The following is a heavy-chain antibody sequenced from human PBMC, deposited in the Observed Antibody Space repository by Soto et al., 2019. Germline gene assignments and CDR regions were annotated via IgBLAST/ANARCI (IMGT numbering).Heavy chain of an antibody. CDR2: IYPGDSDT. Sequence: SLKISCKGSGYTFTNYWIGWVRQMPGKGPEWMGIIYPGDSDTKYNPSFQGQVTISADKSITTTYLQWSSLKASDTAIYYCAASIFYYGMDVWGQGTTVTVSS. J-gene: IGHJ6*02. CDR3: AASIFYYGMDV. CDR1: GYTFTNYW. V-gene: IGHV5-51*01.